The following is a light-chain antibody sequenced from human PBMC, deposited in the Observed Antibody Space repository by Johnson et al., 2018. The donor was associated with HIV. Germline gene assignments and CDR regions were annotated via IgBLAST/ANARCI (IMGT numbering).Light chain of an antibody. CDR3: GTWDSGLSAGNV. Sequence: QSFLTQPPSVSAAPGQKVTISCSGSSCDIGNNYVSWHQQLPGTAPKLLIYDNNNRSSGIPDRISGSKSGTSATLGITRLQTGDEADDYCGTWDSGLSAGNVFGTGTKVTVL. J-gene: IGLJ1*01. V-gene: IGLV1-51*01. CDR2: DNN. CDR1: SCDIGNNY.